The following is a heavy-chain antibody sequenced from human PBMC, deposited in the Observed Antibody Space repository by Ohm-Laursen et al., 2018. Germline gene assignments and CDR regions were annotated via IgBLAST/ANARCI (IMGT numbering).Heavy chain of an antibody. Sequence: SLRLSCAASGFTSSSAYMSWVRQAPGKELEWVANIKEDGSQKNYVDSVKGRFTISRDNANNFLYLQMNSLRAEDTAVYYCARDISPVIVGVAFDVFDIWGQGTMVTVSS. CDR3: ARDISPVIVGVAFDVFDI. V-gene: IGHV3-7*01. CDR1: GFTSSSAY. J-gene: IGHJ3*02. CDR2: IKEDGSQK. D-gene: IGHD1-26*01.